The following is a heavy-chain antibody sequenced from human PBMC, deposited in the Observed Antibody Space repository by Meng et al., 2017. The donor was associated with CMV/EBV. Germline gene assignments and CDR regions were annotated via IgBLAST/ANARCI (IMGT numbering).Heavy chain of an antibody. CDR1: GFTFSSYS. J-gene: IGHJ5*01. D-gene: IGHD3-3*01. V-gene: IGHV3-21*04. CDR2: ISSSSSYI. CDR3: ARVTDFWSTPWGFDP. Sequence: GGSLRLSCAASGFTFSSYSMNWVRQAPGKGLEWVSSISSSSSYIYYADSVKGRFTISRDNAKNSLYLQMNSLRAEDTAVYYCARVTDFWSTPWGFDPWGQGTLVTVSS.